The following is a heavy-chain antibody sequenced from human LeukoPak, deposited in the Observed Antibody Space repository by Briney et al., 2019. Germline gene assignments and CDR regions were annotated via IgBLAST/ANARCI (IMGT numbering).Heavy chain of an antibody. V-gene: IGHV3-7*01. Sequence: GGSLRLSCAASGFTFSSYWMSWVRQAPGKGLEWVANIKQDGSEKYYVDSVKGRLTISRDNAKNSLYLQMNSLRAEDTAVYYCARGRNGIVVVVAARYFDYWGQGTLVTVSS. CDR2: IKQDGSEK. D-gene: IGHD2-15*01. CDR1: GFTFSSYW. CDR3: ARGRNGIVVVVAARYFDY. J-gene: IGHJ4*02.